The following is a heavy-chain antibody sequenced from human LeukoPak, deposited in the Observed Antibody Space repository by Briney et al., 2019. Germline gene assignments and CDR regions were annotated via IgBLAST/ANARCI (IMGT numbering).Heavy chain of an antibody. CDR2: ISYDGSNK. V-gene: IGHV3-30-3*01. D-gene: IGHD4-23*01. Sequence: GRSLRLSCAASGFTFSSYAMHWVRQAPGKGLEWVAVISYDGSNKYYADSVKGRFTISRDNSKNTLYLQMNSLRAEDTAVYYCARILRWPNPFDQWGQGTLVTVSS. CDR1: GFTFSSYA. J-gene: IGHJ4*02. CDR3: ARILRWPNPFDQ.